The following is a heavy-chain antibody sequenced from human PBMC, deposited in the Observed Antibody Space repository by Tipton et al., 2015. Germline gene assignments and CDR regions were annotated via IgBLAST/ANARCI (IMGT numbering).Heavy chain of an antibody. CDR1: GFIFSDYA. CDR2: ISGGGGST. Sequence: SLRLSCAASGFIFSDYAMSWVRQAPGKGLEWVSVISGGGGSTYDADSVKGRFTISRDSSENTLYLQMNSLRAEDTAVYYCARTIPVAGTYGMDVWGQGTTVTVSS. V-gene: IGHV3-23*01. J-gene: IGHJ6*02. CDR3: ARTIPVAGTYGMDV. D-gene: IGHD6-19*01.